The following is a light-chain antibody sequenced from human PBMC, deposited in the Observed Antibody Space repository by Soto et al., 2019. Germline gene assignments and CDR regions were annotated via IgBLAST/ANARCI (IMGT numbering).Light chain of an antibody. CDR3: QSYDSSLSRSV. J-gene: IGLJ1*01. CDR1: SSNIGAGYD. CDR2: GDT. V-gene: IGLV1-40*01. Sequence: QPVLTQPPSVSGAPGQRVTISCTGSSSNIGAGYDVHWYQHLPGTAPKLLIYGDTNRPSGVPDRFSGSKSGTSASLAITGLQAEDEADYYCQSYDSSLSRSVFGTGTKLTVL.